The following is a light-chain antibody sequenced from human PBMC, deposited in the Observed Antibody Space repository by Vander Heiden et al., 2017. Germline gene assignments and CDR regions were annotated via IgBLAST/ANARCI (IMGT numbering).Light chain of an antibody. J-gene: IGKJ1*01. CDR3: QQYNSAWT. V-gene: IGKV1-5*03. CDR2: KAS. CDR1: QSIRSW. Sequence: DMQMTQSPSTLSASGGDSVTITCRASQSIRSWLAWYQQKPGKAPKLLIYKASSLESGVPSRFSGSGSGTEFTLTISSLQPDDFATYYCQQYNSAWTFGQGTKVEIK.